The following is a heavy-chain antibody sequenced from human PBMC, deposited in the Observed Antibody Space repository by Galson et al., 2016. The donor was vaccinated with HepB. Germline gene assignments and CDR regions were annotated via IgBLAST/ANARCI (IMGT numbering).Heavy chain of an antibody. V-gene: IGHV3-74*03. CDR2: INFEGGMT. CDR1: GLTFSSSW. Sequence: SLRLSCAVSGLTFSSSWVHWVRQVPGKGLVWVSSINFEGGMTKYADAVKGRITISRDNAKTTVYLQMNSLRVEDTAVYYCAREPSANIALVVYGHYYYGMDVWGQGTTVIVAS. CDR3: AREPSANIALVVYGHYYYGMDV. J-gene: IGHJ6*02. D-gene: IGHD2-8*01.